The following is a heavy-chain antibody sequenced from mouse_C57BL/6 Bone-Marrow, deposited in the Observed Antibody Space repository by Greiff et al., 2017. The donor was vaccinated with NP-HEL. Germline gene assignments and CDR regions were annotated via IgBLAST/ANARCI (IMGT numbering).Heavy chain of an antibody. D-gene: IGHD2-3*01. V-gene: IGHV15-2*01. CDR2: ILPSIGRT. Sequence: QVQLKESGSELRSPGSSVKLSCKDFDSEVFPIAYMSWVRQKPGHGFEWIGGILPSIGRTIYGEKFEDKATLDADTLSNTAYLELNSLTSEDSAIYYCARPRDGYYSYAMDYWGQGTSVTVSS. CDR3: ARPRDGYYSYAMDY. CDR1: DSEVFPIAY. J-gene: IGHJ4*01.